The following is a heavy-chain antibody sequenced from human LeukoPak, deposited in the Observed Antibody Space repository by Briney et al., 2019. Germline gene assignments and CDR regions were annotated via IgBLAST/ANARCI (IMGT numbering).Heavy chain of an antibody. D-gene: IGHD6-19*01. V-gene: IGHV4-30-4*01. CDR3: AGKAGRD. CDR2: IYYTGST. J-gene: IGHJ4*02. CDR1: GGSISSGDYY. Sequence: SETLSLTCTVSGGSISSGDYYWSWIRQRPGKGLEWIGYIYYTGSTYYNPSLKSRVTISVDTSKNQFSLKLSSVTAADTAVYYCAGKAGRDWGQGTLVTVSS.